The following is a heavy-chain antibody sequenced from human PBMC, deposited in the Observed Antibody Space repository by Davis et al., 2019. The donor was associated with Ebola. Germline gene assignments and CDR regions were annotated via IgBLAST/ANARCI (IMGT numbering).Heavy chain of an antibody. CDR3: ARVNMRYCSSTSCYPRWGYYYYGMDV. J-gene: IGHJ6*02. CDR2: IYYSGST. CDR1: GGSISSYY. Sequence: SETLSLTCTVSGGSISSYYWSWIRQPPGKGLEWIGYIYYSGSTNYNPSLKSRVSISVDTSKNQFSLKLSSVTAADTAVYYCARVNMRYCSSTSCYPRWGYYYYGMDVWGQGTTVTVSS. V-gene: IGHV4-59*12. D-gene: IGHD2-2*01.